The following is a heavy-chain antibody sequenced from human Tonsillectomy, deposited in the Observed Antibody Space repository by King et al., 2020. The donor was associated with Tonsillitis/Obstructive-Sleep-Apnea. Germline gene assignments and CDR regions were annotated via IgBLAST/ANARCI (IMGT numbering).Heavy chain of an antibody. D-gene: IGHD1-1*01. CDR1: GYSFTSYW. CDR2: IYPGDSDT. CDR3: ARQRVQKGLRDAFDI. Sequence: LQLVQSGAEVKKPGESLKISCKGSGYSFTSYWIGWVRQMPGKGLEWMGIIYPGDSDTRYSPSFQGQVTISADKSISTAYLQWSSLKASDTAMYYCARQRVQKGLRDAFDIWGQGTMVTVSS. V-gene: IGHV5-51*01. J-gene: IGHJ3*02.